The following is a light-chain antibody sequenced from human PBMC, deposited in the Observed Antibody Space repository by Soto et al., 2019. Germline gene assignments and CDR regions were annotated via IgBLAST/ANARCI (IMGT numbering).Light chain of an antibody. V-gene: IGKV3-15*01. J-gene: IGKJ4*01. CDR1: QSISSN. CDR3: QQYNNWPRAT. CDR2: RTS. Sequence: DIVLTQSPSTLSVSPGERATLSCRASQSISSNLAWYQQKPVQAPRLLMFRTSSRATGFPARFSGSGSGTEFNPTISSLQSEDFGVYYCQQYNNWPRATFGGGTKVDIK.